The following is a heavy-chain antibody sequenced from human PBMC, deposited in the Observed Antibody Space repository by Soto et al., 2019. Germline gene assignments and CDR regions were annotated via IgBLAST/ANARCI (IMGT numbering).Heavy chain of an antibody. CDR1: GYTFSDYQ. J-gene: IGHJ1*01. V-gene: IGHV1-46*01. Sequence: QVQLIQSGIEVKKPGASLHVSCKASGYTFSDYQMHWVRQATGQGLEWMWGIKPKEGTTFYAQRFPDRGTMTRDTSTCPGYSALYRLTTEDTAIYYCVGETGASEEWGQGTMVAVSP. CDR2: IKPKEGTT. CDR3: VGETGASEE. D-gene: IGHD2-2*01.